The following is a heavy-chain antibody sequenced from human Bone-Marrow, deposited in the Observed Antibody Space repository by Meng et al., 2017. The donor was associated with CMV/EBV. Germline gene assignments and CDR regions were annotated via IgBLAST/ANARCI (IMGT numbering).Heavy chain of an antibody. J-gene: IGHJ4*02. D-gene: IGHD2-2*01. CDR2: ISYDGSNK. CDR1: GFTFSSYA. Sequence: GESLKISCAASGFTFSSYAMHWVRQAPGKGLVWVAVISYDGSNKYYADSVKGRFTISRDNSKNTLYLQMNSLRAEDTAVYYCARDTFIGYCSSTSCYRERYFDYWGQGTLVTVSS. CDR3: ARDTFIGYCSSTSCYRERYFDY. V-gene: IGHV3-30*04.